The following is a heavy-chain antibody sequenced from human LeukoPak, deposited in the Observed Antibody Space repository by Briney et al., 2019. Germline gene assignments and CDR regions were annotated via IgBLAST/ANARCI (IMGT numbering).Heavy chain of an antibody. CDR2: INAGNGNT. Sequence: GASVKVSCKASGYTFTSYAMHWVRQAPGQRLEWMGWINAGNGNTKYSQKFQGRVTITADESTSTAYMELSSLRSEDTAVYYCARDRPSSYYGGNPKTYYFDYWGQGTLVTVSS. D-gene: IGHD4-23*01. CDR3: ARDRPSSYYGGNPKTYYFDY. J-gene: IGHJ4*02. CDR1: GYTFTSYA. V-gene: IGHV1-3*01.